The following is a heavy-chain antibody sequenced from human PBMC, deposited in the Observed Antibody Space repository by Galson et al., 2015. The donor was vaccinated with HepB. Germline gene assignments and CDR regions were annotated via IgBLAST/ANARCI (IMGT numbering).Heavy chain of an antibody. CDR1: GFTFSNSI. V-gene: IGHV3-48*02. CDR2: ISISSSTI. CDR3: ATVSGYSYGYDC. Sequence: SLRLSCAASGFTFSNSIMNWVRQAPGKGLEWVSYISISSSTIHYADSLKGRFTISRDNAKNSLYLQMNSLRDDDTAVYYCATVSGYSYGYDCWGQGTLVTVSS. D-gene: IGHD5-18*01. J-gene: IGHJ4*02.